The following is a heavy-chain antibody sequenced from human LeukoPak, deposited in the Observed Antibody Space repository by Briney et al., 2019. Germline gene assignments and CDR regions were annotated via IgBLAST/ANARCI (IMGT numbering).Heavy chain of an antibody. Sequence: SETLSLTCAVYGGSLSGYYWSWIRQPPGKGLEWIGEINHSGSTNYNPSLKSRVTISVDTSKNQFSLKLSSVTAADTAVYYCARGGYYYGSGRSRNWFDPWGQGTLVTVSS. V-gene: IGHV4-34*01. CDR2: INHSGST. D-gene: IGHD3-10*01. J-gene: IGHJ5*02. CDR3: ARGGYYYGSGRSRNWFDP. CDR1: GGSLSGYY.